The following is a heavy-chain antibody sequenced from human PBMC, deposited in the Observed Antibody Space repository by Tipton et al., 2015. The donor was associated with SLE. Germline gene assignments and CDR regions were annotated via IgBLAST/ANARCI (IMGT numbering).Heavy chain of an antibody. D-gene: IGHD1-26*01. CDR2: ISWDGSKT. CDR1: GFTFDDYA. V-gene: IGHV3-43D*04. CDR3: TKDSSGTYSRGIDT. J-gene: IGHJ5*02. Sequence: SLRLSCAASGFTFDDYAMHWVRQTPGKGLEWVSFISWDGSKTYYADSVKGRFTISRDNSKNSLFLQMNSLRAEDTALYYCTKDSSGTYSRGIDTWGQGTLVTVPS.